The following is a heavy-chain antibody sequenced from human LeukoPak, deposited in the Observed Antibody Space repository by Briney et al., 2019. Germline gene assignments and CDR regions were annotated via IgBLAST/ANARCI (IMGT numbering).Heavy chain of an antibody. V-gene: IGHV3-30*02. CDR1: GFTFSYSS. CDR2: IRYDGSNT. CDR3: AKDGTSYYYIYY. J-gene: IGHJ4*02. D-gene: IGHD2/OR15-2a*01. Sequence: GGSLRLSCAASGFTFSYSSMNWVRQAPGKGLEWLAFIRYDGSNTYYADSVKGRFTVSRDDSKNTLYLQMNSLRGDDTAVYYCAKDGTSYYYIYYWGQGTLVTVSS.